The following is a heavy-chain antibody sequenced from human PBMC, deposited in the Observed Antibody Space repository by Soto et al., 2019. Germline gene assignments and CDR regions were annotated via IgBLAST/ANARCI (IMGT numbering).Heavy chain of an antibody. CDR1: SGYIGSVGVY. CDR2: IYYSGST. CDR3: ARSVTP. V-gene: IGHV4-31*11. Sequence: PSETLSLTCAVVSGYIGSVGVYWSWIRQHPGKGLEWIGYIYYSGSTYYNPSLKSRVTISVDTSKNQFSLKLSSVTAADTAVYYWARSVTPWGQGTLVTVSS. D-gene: IGHD3-10*01. J-gene: IGHJ5*02.